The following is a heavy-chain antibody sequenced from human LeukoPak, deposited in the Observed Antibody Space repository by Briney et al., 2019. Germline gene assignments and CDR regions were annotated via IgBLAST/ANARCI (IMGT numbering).Heavy chain of an antibody. J-gene: IGHJ4*02. V-gene: IGHV4-59*08. CDR2: IDYSGST. CDR3: ARRGGHFDN. Sequence: SETLSLTCTVSGGSISSYYWSWIRQPPGKGLEWIGYIDYSGSTNYNPSLKSRVTISVDTSKNQFSLKLSSVTAADTAVHYCARRGGHFDNWGQGTLVTVSS. CDR1: GGSISSYY. D-gene: IGHD2-15*01.